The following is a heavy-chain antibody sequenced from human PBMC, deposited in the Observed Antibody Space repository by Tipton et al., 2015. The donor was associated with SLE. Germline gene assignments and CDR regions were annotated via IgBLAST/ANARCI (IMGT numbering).Heavy chain of an antibody. CDR2: IAISETTT. CDR3: ANEIRPNDY. J-gene: IGHJ4*02. V-gene: IGHV3-23*01. CDR1: GFKFDDYG. Sequence: SLRLSCVVTGFKFDDYGMSWVRQAPGQGLQWVSSIAISETTTYYADSVRGRFTISRDNSKNTLYLQMSSLRANDTAVYFCANEIRPNDYWGQGTLVTVSS.